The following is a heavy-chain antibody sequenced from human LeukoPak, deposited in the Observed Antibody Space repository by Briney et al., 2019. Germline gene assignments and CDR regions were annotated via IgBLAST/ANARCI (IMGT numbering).Heavy chain of an antibody. CDR3: ARHDYGSGSSFDY. D-gene: IGHD3-10*01. V-gene: IGHV4-59*08. J-gene: IGHJ4*02. Sequence: SETLSLTCTVSGGSISSYYWTWIRQPPGKGLEWIGYIYYSGSTNYNPSLKSRVTVSVGTSKNQFSLKLSSVTAADTAVYYCARHDYGSGSSFDYWGQGTLVTVSS. CDR1: GGSISSYY. CDR2: IYYSGST.